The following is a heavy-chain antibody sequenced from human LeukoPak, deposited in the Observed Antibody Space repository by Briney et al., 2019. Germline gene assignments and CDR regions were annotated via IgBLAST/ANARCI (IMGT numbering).Heavy chain of an antibody. CDR1: GGSISSSNW. J-gene: IGHJ3*02. CDR2: IYHSGST. CDR3: ARLYYYDSSGFDI. V-gene: IGHV4-4*02. Sequence: SETLSLTCAVSGGSISSSNWWSWVRPPPGKGLEWIGEIYHSGSTNYNPSLKSRVTISVDKSKNQFSLKLSSVTAADTAVYYCARLYYYDSSGFDIWGQGTMVTVSS. D-gene: IGHD3-22*01.